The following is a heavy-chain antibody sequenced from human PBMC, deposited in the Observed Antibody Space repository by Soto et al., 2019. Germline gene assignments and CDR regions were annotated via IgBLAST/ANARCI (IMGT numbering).Heavy chain of an antibody. D-gene: IGHD3-22*01. CDR1: GYTFTHNA. CDR3: ARDSWITMNAFDI. V-gene: IGHV1-3*01. J-gene: IGHJ3*02. Sequence: QVRLVQSGAEVKKTGASVKVSCKASGYTFTHNAMHWVRQAPGQRPEWVGWINVGIGETKYSQKLQGRVSITSDTSASTVYMELSSLRSEDTAVYYCARDSWITMNAFDIWGQGTLVTVSS. CDR2: INVGIGET.